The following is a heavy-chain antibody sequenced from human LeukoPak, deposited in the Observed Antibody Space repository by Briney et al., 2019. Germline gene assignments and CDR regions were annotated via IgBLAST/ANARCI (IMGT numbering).Heavy chain of an antibody. CDR1: GGYISTDY. Sequence: SETLSLTCTVSGGYISTDYWSWIRQPPGKGLEWIGYVYYTGSTNYNPSLKSRVTISVDTSKNQFSLKLGSVTAADTAVFYCARSQGKNDWSYFDSWGQGTLVTVPS. V-gene: IGHV4-59*01. CDR3: ARSQGKNDWSYFDS. J-gene: IGHJ4*02. CDR2: VYYTGST. D-gene: IGHD3-9*01.